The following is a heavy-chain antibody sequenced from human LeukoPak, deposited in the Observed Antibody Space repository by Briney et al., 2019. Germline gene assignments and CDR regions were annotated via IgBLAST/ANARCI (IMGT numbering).Heavy chain of an antibody. CDR3: ARDLWGSGYCAYFDL. J-gene: IGHJ2*01. Sequence: SETLSLTCTVSGGSISSDNYYWSWSRQPAGKGLEWSGHIYTSGNINYNPSLKSRVTMSADTSRNQFSLKLSSVTAADTAVYYCARDLWGSGYCAYFDLWGRGTLVTVSS. CDR2: IYTSGNI. CDR1: GGSISSDNYY. V-gene: IGHV4-61*09. D-gene: IGHD3-3*01.